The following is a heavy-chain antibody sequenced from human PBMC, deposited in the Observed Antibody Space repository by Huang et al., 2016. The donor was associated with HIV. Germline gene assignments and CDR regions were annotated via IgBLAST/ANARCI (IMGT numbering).Heavy chain of an antibody. CDR3: ARGRFGETFNYYMDV. CDR2: MNPESGIT. D-gene: IGHD3-10*01. J-gene: IGHJ6*03. V-gene: IGHV1-8*03. CDR1: GYPFIDFA. Sequence: QVQLVQSGAEVKEPGASVKVSCQASGYPFIDFAIAWVRQAPGKGLQWLGWMNPESGITCLEHDFTDRVSITRRNSIRTAYMELTSLTSEDTAVYYCARGRFGETFNYYMDVWGIGTTVTVS.